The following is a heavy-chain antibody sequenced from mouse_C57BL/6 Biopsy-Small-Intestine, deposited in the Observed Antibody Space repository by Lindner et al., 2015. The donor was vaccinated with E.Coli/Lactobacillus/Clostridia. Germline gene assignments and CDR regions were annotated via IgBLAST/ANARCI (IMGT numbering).Heavy chain of an antibody. Sequence: VQLQESGPELVKPGASVKISCKASGYAFSNSWMNWVKQRPGKGLEWIGRIYPGDGDTNYNGKFKGKATLTADKSSNTAYMQLSSLTSEDSAVYFCARGTRMDYWGQGTSVTVSS. CDR3: ARGTRMDY. D-gene: IGHD3-1*01. CDR2: IYPGDGDT. CDR1: GYAFSNSW. V-gene: IGHV1-82*01. J-gene: IGHJ4*01.